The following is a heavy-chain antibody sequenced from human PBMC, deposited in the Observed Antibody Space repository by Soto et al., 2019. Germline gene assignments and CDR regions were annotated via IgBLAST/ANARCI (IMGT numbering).Heavy chain of an antibody. D-gene: IGHD6-6*01. J-gene: IGHJ4*02. CDR3: ARVPNQPTSSSPTHFDY. V-gene: IGHV1-3*01. CDR1: GYTFTSYA. CDR2: INAGNGNT. Sequence: ASVKVSCKASGYTFTSYAMHWVRQAPGQRLEWMGWINAGNGNTKYSQKFQGRVTITRDTSASTAYMELSSLRSEDTAVYYCARVPNQPTSSSPTHFDYWGQGTLVTVS.